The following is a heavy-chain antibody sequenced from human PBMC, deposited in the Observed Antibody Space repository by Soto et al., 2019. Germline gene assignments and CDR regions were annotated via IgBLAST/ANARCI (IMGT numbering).Heavy chain of an antibody. J-gene: IGHJ6*04. CDR2: IYPGDSDT. CDR3: ARTSAAGKYYSGMDV. D-gene: IGHD6-13*01. CDR1: GYSFTSYW. Sequence: HGESLKISCKGSGYSFTSYWIGWVRQMPGKGLEWMGIIYPGDSDTRYSPSFQGQVTISADKSISTAYLQWSSLKASDTAMYYCARTSAAGKYYSGMDVWGKGTRVTVPS. V-gene: IGHV5-51*01.